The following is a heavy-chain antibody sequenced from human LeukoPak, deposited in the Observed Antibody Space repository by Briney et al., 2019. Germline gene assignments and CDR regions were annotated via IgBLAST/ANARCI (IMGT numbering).Heavy chain of an antibody. CDR2: IYYSGST. CDR1: GGSISSYY. Sequence: SETLSLTCTVSGGSISSYYWSWIRQPPGKGLEWIGYIYYSGSTNYNPSLKSRVTISVDTSKNQFSLKLSSVTAADTAVYYCARTISNWNYYYYMDVWGKGTTVTVSS. V-gene: IGHV4-59*01. CDR3: ARTISNWNYYYYMDV. J-gene: IGHJ6*03. D-gene: IGHD1-20*01.